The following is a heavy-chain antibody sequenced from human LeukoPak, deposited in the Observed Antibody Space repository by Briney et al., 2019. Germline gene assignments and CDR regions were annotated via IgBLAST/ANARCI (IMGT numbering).Heavy chain of an antibody. CDR1: GFTFTTYW. D-gene: IGHD1-26*01. CDR3: AKEGGVYSTPYYMDV. CDR2: INQDGTEK. V-gene: IGHV3-7*01. J-gene: IGHJ6*03. Sequence: GESLRLSCAASGFTFTTYWMAWVRQFPGKGLGWVANINQDGTEKYSVDSVKGRFTISRDNAKNSLYLQMNSLRAEDTAVYYCAKEGGVYSTPYYMDVWGKGTTVTVSS.